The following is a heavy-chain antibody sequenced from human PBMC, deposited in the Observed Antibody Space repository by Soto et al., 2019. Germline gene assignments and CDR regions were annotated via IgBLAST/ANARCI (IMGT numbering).Heavy chain of an antibody. CDR3: ASPYMYSSGLYFYGMDV. D-gene: IGHD6-19*01. CDR1: GFTFSSYW. CDR2: INSDGSST. J-gene: IGHJ6*02. Sequence: EVQLGESGGGLVQPGGSLRLSCAASGFTFSSYWMHWVRQAPGKGLVWVSRINSDGSSTSYADSVKGRFTISRDNAKNTVYRQMNSLRAEDTAVYYCASPYMYSSGLYFYGMDVWGQGTTVTVSS. V-gene: IGHV3-74*01.